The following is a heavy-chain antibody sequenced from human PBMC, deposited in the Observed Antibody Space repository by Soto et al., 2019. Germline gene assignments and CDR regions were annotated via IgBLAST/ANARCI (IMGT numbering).Heavy chain of an antibody. CDR1: GYTFTSYD. V-gene: IGHV1-8*01. CDR3: ARGFLSDYDILTGYPY. CDR2: MNPNSGNT. J-gene: IGHJ4*02. Sequence: ASVKVSSKASGYTFTSYDIKWVRQATGQGLEWMGWMNPNSGNTGYAQKFQGRVTMTRNTSISTAYRELSSLRSEDTAVYYCARGFLSDYDILTGYPYWGQGTLVTVSS. D-gene: IGHD3-9*01.